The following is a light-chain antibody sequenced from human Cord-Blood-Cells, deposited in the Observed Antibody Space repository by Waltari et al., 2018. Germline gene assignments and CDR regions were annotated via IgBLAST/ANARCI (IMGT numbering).Light chain of an antibody. CDR2: EVS. CDR1: SSDVGGYNY. CDR3: SSYAGSNNYV. J-gene: IGLJ1*01. V-gene: IGLV2-8*01. Sequence: QSALTQPPSASGSPGPSVTISCTGTSSDVGGYNYVPWYQQHPGNAPKLMIYEVSKRPSGVPDRFSGSKSGNTASLTVSGLQAEDEADYYCSSYAGSNNYVFGTGTKVTVL.